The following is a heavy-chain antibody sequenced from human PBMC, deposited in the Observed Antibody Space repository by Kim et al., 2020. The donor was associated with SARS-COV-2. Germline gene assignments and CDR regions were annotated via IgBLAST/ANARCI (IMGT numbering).Heavy chain of an antibody. J-gene: IGHJ4*02. D-gene: IGHD2-8*01. V-gene: IGHV3-23*01. CDR1: GFTFSTPP. CDR3: AKGVINGGFDY. Sequence: GGSLRLSCAASGFTFSTPPMHWVRQAPGKGLEWVSRIGQDGRRTYYADSVKGRFTISSDNAKNTLYLHMNSLRVEDTAVYYCAKGVINGGFDYWGQGTQVTVSS. CDR2: IGQDGRRT.